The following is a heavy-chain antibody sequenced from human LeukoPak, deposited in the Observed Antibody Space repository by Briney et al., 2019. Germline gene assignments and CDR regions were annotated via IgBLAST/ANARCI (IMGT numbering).Heavy chain of an antibody. Sequence: SETLSLTCAVYGGSFSGYYWSWIRQPPGKGLEWIGEINHSGSTNYNPSLKSRVTISVDTSKNQFSLKLSSVTAADTAVYYCARSRPGPYYYDSSGYNTWGQGTMVTVSS. CDR2: INHSGST. D-gene: IGHD3-22*01. J-gene: IGHJ3*02. CDR3: ARSRPGPYYYDSSGYNT. CDR1: GGSFSGYY. V-gene: IGHV4-34*01.